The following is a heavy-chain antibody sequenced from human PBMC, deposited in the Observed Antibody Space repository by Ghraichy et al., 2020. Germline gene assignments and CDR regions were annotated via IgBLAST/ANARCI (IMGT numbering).Heavy chain of an antibody. Sequence: SLNISCAASGFTFSSYAMHWVRQAPGKGLEWVAVISYDGSNKYYADSVKGRFTISRDNSKNTLYLQMNSLRAEDTAVYYCARSSLLWFGEFEAWGQGTLVTVSS. CDR3: ARSSLLWFGEFEA. J-gene: IGHJ5*02. CDR1: GFTFSSYA. D-gene: IGHD3-10*01. V-gene: IGHV3-30-3*01. CDR2: ISYDGSNK.